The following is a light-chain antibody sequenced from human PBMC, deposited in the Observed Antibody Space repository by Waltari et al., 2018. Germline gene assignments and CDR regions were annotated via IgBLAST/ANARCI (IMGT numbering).Light chain of an antibody. V-gene: IGKV3-11*01. CDR3: QHRSNWPPGT. CDR1: QSVSGY. J-gene: IGKJ5*01. Sequence: EIVLTQSPATLSLSPGERATLSCRASQSVSGYLVWYQQKPGQAPRLLIDDASNSATGIPARFSGSASGTDFTLTISRLEPEDFAVYYCQHRSNWPPGTFGQGTRLEIK. CDR2: DAS.